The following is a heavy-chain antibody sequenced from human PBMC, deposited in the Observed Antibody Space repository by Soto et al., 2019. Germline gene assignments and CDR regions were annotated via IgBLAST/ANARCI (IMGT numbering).Heavy chain of an antibody. CDR1: GFIFSSHA. CDR2: VDGSGGDT. V-gene: IGHV3-23*01. CDR3: AKEIFAAAYAATSAFDL. J-gene: IGHJ4*02. D-gene: IGHD2-8*01. Sequence: PGGSLGLSCAASGFIFSSHAMGWLRQDPGTGPEWVAFVDGSGGDTSYADSVKGRFTISRDNSDNSLYLHMNSLRAEDTGRYFCAKEIFAAAYAATSAFDLWGRGTLVTVSS.